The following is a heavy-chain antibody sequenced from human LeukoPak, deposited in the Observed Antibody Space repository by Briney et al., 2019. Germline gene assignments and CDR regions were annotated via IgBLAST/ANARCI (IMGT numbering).Heavy chain of an antibody. D-gene: IGHD3-10*01. CDR2: IYPGDSDT. CDR3: ARRYYYDLGLRAFDI. V-gene: IGHV5-51*07. CDR1: GYSFTSYW. Sequence: GESLKISCKGSGYSFTSYWIGWVHPMPGKGLEWMGIIYPGDSDTRYSPSFQGQVTISADKSISTAYLQWSSLKASDTAMYYCARRYYYDLGLRAFDIWGQGTMVTVSS. J-gene: IGHJ3*02.